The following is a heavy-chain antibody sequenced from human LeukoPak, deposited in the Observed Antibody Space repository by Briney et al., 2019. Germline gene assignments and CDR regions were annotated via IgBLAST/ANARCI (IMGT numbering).Heavy chain of an antibody. CDR2: INPSGGST. D-gene: IGHD2-15*01. CDR3: AREGGGGIDIEPSFDY. J-gene: IGHJ4*02. Sequence: ASVNVSCKASGYTFTRYFIHWVRQAPGRGLEWMGTINPSGGSTGYAQKFQGRVTMTRDTSTSTVYMELSSLRSEDTAVYYCAREGGGGIDIEPSFDYWGQGTLVTVSS. CDR1: GYTFTRYF. V-gene: IGHV1-46*01.